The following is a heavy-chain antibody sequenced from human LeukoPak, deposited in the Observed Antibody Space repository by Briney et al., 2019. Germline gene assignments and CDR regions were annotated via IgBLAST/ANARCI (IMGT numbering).Heavy chain of an antibody. CDR2: IYYSGST. CDR1: GGSISSSSYY. V-gene: IGHV4-39*07. D-gene: IGHD6-13*01. CDR3: ARDLSIAAAGTFDY. J-gene: IGHJ4*02. Sequence: PSETLSLTCTVSGGSISSSSYYWGWIRQPPGKGLEWIGSIYYSGSTYYNPSPKSRVTISVDTSKNQFSLKLSSVTAADTAVYYCARDLSIAAAGTFDYWGQGTLVTVSS.